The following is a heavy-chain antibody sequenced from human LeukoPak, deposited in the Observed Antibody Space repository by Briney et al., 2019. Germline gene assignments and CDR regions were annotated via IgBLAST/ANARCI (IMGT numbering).Heavy chain of an antibody. V-gene: IGHV3-48*02. D-gene: IGHD3-16*02. CDR1: GFTFSSYS. CDR3: ARVVDDYVWGSYRPDDAFDI. Sequence: GGSLRLSCAASGFTFSSYSMNWVREAPGKGLEWVSYISSSSSTIYYADSVKGRFTISRDNAKNSLYLQMNSLRDEDTAVYYCARVVDDYVWGSYRPDDAFDIWGQGTMVTVSS. CDR2: ISSSSSTI. J-gene: IGHJ3*02.